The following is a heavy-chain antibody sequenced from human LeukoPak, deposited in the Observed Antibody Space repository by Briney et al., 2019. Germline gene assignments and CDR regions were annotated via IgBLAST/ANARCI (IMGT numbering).Heavy chain of an antibody. J-gene: IGHJ4*02. CDR3: ATEGPYYDSSGYYRQFDY. CDR2: FDPEDGET. D-gene: IGHD3-22*01. CDR1: GYTLTELS. V-gene: IGHV1-24*01. Sequence: ASVKVSCKVSGYTLTELSMHWVRQAPGKGLEWMGGFDPEDGETIYAQKLQGRVTMTEDTSTDTAYMELSSLRSEDTAVYYCATEGPYYDSSGYYRQFDYWGQGTLVTVSS.